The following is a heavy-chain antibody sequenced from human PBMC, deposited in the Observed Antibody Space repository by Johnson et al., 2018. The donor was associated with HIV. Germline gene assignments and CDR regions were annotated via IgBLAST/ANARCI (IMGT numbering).Heavy chain of an antibody. D-gene: IGHD6-13*01. Sequence: VQLVESGGGVVQPGRSLRLSCAASGFTFSSYAMHWVRQAPGKGLDWVAVISYDGSNKYYADFVKGRFTISRDNAKNTLYLQRNSLRAEETAVYYCARERIGYSSRGDAFDIWGQETVVTVSS. J-gene: IGHJ3*02. CDR3: ARERIGYSSRGDAFDI. CDR1: GFTFSSYA. CDR2: ISYDGSNK. V-gene: IGHV3-30-3*01.